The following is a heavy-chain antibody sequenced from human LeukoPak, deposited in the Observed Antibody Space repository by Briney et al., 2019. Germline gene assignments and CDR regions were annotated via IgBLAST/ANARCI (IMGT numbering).Heavy chain of an antibody. CDR2: IKQDGSEI. Sequence: PGGSLRLSCAASGFTFSSYWMSWVRQAPGKGLEWVSNIKQDGSEIYYVDSVKGRFTISRDNAKNSLYLQMNSLRAEDTALCDGARDLRLWAVGVVGPKGYWGQGTLVTVSS. D-gene: IGHD2-2*01. V-gene: IGHV3-7*01. CDR1: GFTFSSYW. CDR3: ARDLRLWAVGVVGPKGY. J-gene: IGHJ4*02.